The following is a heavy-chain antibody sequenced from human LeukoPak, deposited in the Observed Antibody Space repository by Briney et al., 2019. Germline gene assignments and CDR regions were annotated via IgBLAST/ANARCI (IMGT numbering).Heavy chain of an antibody. CDR2: IRSKAYGGTT. D-gene: IGHD1-20*01. CDR3: TRDNWNDGVYAFDI. J-gene: IGHJ3*02. V-gene: IGHV3-49*04. Sequence: PGRSLRLSCTASGFTFADYAMSWVRQAPGKGLEWVGFIRSKAYGGTTECAASVKGRFTISRDDSKSIAYLQMNSLKTEDTAVYYCTRDNWNDGVYAFDIWGQGTMVTVSS. CDR1: GFTFADYA.